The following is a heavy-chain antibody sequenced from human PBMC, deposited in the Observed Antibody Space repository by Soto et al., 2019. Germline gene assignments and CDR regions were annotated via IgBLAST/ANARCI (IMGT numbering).Heavy chain of an antibody. CDR2: IIPILGIA. J-gene: IGHJ6*02. D-gene: IGHD3-10*01. CDR3: ASGGGSETYYYYGMDV. CDR1: GGTFSSYT. Sequence: QVQLVQSGAEVKKPGSSVKVSCKASGGTFSSYTISWVRQAPGQGLEWMGRIIPILGIANYAQKCQGRVTITADKPTSTAYMELSSLRSEDTAVYYCASGGGSETYYYYGMDVWGQGTTVTVSS. V-gene: IGHV1-69*02.